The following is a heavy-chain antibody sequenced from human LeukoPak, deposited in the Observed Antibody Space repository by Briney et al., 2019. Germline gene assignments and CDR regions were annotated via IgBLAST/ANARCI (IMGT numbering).Heavy chain of an antibody. CDR1: GGSFSGYY. V-gene: IGHV4-34*01. Sequence: SETLSLTCAVYGGSFSGYYSSWIRQPPGKGLEWIGEINHSGSTNYNPSLKSRVTISVDTSKNQFSLKLSSVTAADTAVYYCARDVLRYFDWPYYFDYWGQGTLVTVSS. J-gene: IGHJ4*02. CDR2: INHSGST. D-gene: IGHD3-9*01. CDR3: ARDVLRYFDWPYYFDY.